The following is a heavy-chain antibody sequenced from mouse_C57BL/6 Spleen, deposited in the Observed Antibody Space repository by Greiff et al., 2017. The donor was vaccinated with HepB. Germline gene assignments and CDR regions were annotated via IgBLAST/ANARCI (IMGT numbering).Heavy chain of an antibody. Sequence: QVQLKESGPELVKPGASVKLSCTASGYAFSSSWMNWVEQRPGKGLEWIGRIYPGDGDTNYNGKFKGKATLTADKSCSTGYMQLSSLTSEDSAVYFCARKHWDWYFDVGGTGTTVTVSS. J-gene: IGHJ1*03. D-gene: IGHD4-1*01. CDR2: IYPGDGDT. CDR3: ARKHWDWYFDV. V-gene: IGHV1-82*01. CDR1: GYAFSSSW.